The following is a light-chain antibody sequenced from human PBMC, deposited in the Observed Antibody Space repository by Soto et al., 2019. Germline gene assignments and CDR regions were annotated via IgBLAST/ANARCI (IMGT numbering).Light chain of an antibody. Sequence: QSVLTQPASVSGSPGQSVTISCAGASRDVTDSDSVSWYQHRPGEAPELKILDFTYRPSGVSDRFSGSLSADTASLTISGLQVEDEGDYYCVSYTNPGTYVFRPGTKLTVL. CDR1: SRDVTDSDS. J-gene: IGLJ1*01. V-gene: IGLV2-14*03. CDR3: VSYTNPGTYV. CDR2: DFT.